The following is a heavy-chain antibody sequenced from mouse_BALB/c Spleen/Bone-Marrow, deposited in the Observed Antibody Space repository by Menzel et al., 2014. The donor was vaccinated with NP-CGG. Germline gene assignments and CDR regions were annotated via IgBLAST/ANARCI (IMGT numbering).Heavy chain of an antibody. CDR1: GYTFSDHA. V-gene: IGHV1S53*02. CDR3: NVMDY. J-gene: IGHJ2*01. Sequence: VKLVESEAELVKPGASVKISCKASGYTFSDHAIHWVKQTPEQGLEWVGYISPGNGDIKYNEKFKGKSTLTADKYSSSAYMQHNSMTYEDSAVYCCNVMDYWGQGTTLTVSS. CDR2: ISPGNGDI.